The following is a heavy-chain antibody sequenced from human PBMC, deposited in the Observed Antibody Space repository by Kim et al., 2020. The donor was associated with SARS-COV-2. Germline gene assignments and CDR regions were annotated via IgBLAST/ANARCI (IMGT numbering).Heavy chain of an antibody. CDR3: ARDLGYSSPYYNDY. V-gene: IGHV3-48*02. CDR1: GYTFRYFA. Sequence: GGSLRPSCAASGYTFRYFALTWVRQAPGKGLEWVSYISSDSSNLYYADSVKGRFTISRDNAENSLFLQLNSLRDEDTAVYYCARDLGYSSPYYNDYWGQ. J-gene: IGHJ4*02. CDR2: ISSDSSNL. D-gene: IGHD6-19*01.